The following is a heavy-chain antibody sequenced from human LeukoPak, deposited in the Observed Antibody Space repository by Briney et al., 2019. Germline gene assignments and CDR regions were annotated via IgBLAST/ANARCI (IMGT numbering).Heavy chain of an antibody. V-gene: IGHV4-4*09. J-gene: IGHJ5*02. Sequence: SETLSLTCTVSGSISSYYWSWIRQPPGKGLEWIGYIYTSGSTNYNPSLKSRVTMSVDTSKNQFSLKLSSVTAADTAVYYCARAGHSADFWSGGSNWFDPWGQGTLVTVSS. CDR1: GSISSYY. CDR3: ARAGHSADFWSGGSNWFDP. CDR2: IYTSGST. D-gene: IGHD3-3*01.